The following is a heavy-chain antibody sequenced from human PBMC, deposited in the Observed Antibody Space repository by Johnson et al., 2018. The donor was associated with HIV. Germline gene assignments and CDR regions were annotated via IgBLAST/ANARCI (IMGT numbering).Heavy chain of an antibody. CDR3: AKDRYSSSSVGAFDI. Sequence: MQLVESGGGLVQPGGSLRLSCAASGFTFSSYDMHWVRQATGKGMEWVSAISGSGGSTYYADSVKGRFTISRDNSKNTLYLQMNSLRAEDTAVYYCAKDRYSSSSVGAFDIWGQGTMVTVSS. CDR2: ISGSGGST. D-gene: IGHD6-6*01. CDR1: GFTFSSYD. V-gene: IGHV3-23*04. J-gene: IGHJ3*02.